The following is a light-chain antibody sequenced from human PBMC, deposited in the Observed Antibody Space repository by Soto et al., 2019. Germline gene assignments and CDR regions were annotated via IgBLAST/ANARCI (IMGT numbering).Light chain of an antibody. J-gene: IGKJ4*01. Sequence: IQLSQSPSSLSASVGDRVTITCRASQGISSYLAWYQQKPGKAPKLLIYAASTLQSGVPSRFSGSGSGTDFTLTISSLQPEDFATYYCQQLNRPLTFGGGTKVDIK. CDR2: AAS. V-gene: IGKV1-9*01. CDR3: QQLNRPLT. CDR1: QGISSY.